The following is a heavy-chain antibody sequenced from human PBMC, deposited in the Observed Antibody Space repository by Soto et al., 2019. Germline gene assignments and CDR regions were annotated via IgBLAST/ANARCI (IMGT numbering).Heavy chain of an antibody. CDR2: IYYSGST. D-gene: IGHD2-8*01. CDR3: ARDISLVYAKTPPRGMDV. J-gene: IGHJ6*02. Sequence: PSETLSLTCTVSGGSISSGGYYWSWIRQHPGKGLEWIGYIYYSGSTYYNPSLKSRVTISVDTSKNQFSLKLSSVTAADTAVYYCARDISLVYAKTPPRGMDVWGQGTTVTVSS. CDR1: GGSISSGGYY. V-gene: IGHV4-31*03.